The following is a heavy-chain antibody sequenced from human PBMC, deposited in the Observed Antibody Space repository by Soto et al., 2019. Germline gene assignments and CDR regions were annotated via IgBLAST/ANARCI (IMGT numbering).Heavy chain of an antibody. V-gene: IGHV1-18*01. CDR2: ISGYTDNT. CDR1: GYTFSSYG. D-gene: IGHD4-4*01. J-gene: IGHJ6*03. Sequence: QAQLVQSATEVKEPGASVKVSCKASGYTFSSYGISWVRQAPGQGPEWMGWISGYTDNTHYPQKFQGKVTLTTDTSTSTAYLELRKLRSDDTAVYYCAKADSNYAGRFSYYYMDVWGNGTLVTVSS. CDR3: AKADSNYAGRFSYYYMDV.